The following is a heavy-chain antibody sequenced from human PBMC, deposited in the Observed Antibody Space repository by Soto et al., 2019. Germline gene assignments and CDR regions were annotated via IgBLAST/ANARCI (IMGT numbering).Heavy chain of an antibody. J-gene: IGHJ1*01. CDR2: TSYDGSDK. CDR1: GFTFRSYV. Sequence: QVQLVESGGGVVQPGTSLRVSCVVSGFTFRSYVIHWVRQAPGKGLEWVALTSYDGSDKYYGDSVRGRFTISRDNSRNTVDQQIDSLRLEDTALYYCARWGTTGGLDVWGQGTLFSVSS. D-gene: IGHD3-16*01. V-gene: IGHV3-30*19. CDR3: ARWGTTGGLDV.